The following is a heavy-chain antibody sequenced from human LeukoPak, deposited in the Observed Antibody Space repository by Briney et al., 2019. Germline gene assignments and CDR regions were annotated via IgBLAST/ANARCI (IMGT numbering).Heavy chain of an antibody. CDR2: IGSSSSYI. J-gene: IGHJ4*02. CDR3: ARADYGSGSYLDY. Sequence: GGSLRLSCAASGFTFSSYSMNWVRQAPGKGLEWVSSIGSSSSYIYYADSVKGRFTISRDNAKNSLYLQMNSLRAEDTAVYYCARADYGSGSYLDYWGQGTLVTVSS. D-gene: IGHD3-10*01. V-gene: IGHV3-21*01. CDR1: GFTFSSYS.